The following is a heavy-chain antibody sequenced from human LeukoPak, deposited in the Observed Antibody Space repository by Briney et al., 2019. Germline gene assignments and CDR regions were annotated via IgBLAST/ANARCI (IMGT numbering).Heavy chain of an antibody. CDR1: GGSISSSSYY. CDR3: ARDPSGYFNY. J-gene: IGHJ4*02. Sequence: SETLSLTCTVSGGSISSSSYYWSWIRQPPGKGLEWIGYIYNSGSTNYNPSLKSRVTISVDTSKNQFSLKLSSMTAADTAVYYCARDPSGYFNYWGQGTLATVSS. CDR2: IYNSGST. D-gene: IGHD3-22*01. V-gene: IGHV4-61*01.